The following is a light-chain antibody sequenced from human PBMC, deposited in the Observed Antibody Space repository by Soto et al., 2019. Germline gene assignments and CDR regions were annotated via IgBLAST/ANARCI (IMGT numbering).Light chain of an antibody. V-gene: IGKV1-5*03. CDR1: QSISSW. J-gene: IGKJ1*01. Sequence: DIQMTQSPSTLSASVGDRVTITCRASQSISSWLAWYQQKPGKAPKLLIYKASSLESGVPSRFSGSGSGTEFTLTISSLQPDDFATSYCQQYNTYRTFGQGTKV. CDR3: QQYNTYRT. CDR2: KAS.